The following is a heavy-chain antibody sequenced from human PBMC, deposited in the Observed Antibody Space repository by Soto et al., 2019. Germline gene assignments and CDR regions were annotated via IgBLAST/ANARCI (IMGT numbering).Heavy chain of an antibody. Sequence: GGSLRLSCAASGFTFSDYYMSWLRQATGKGLEWVSYISSSGSTIYYADSVKGRFTISRDNAKNSLYLQMNSLRAEDTAVYYCARDHQLLGADYYYGMDVWGQGTTVTVSS. CDR3: ARDHQLLGADYYYGMDV. D-gene: IGHD2-2*01. CDR1: GFTFSDYY. CDR2: ISSSGSTI. J-gene: IGHJ6*02. V-gene: IGHV3-11*01.